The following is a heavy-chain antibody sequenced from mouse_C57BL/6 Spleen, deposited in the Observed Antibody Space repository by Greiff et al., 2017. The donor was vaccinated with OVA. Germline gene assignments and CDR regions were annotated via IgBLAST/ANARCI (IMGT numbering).Heavy chain of an antibody. J-gene: IGHJ2*01. V-gene: IGHV1-22*01. CDR2: INPNNGGT. CDR1: GYTFTDYN. D-gene: IGHD2-1*01. CDR3: ASEFYYGNYGVEFFDY. Sequence: VQLKQSGPELVKPGASVKMSCKASGYTFTDYNMHWVKQSHGKSLEWIGYINPNNGGTSYNQKFKGKSTLTVNKSYSTAYLELRSLTSEDSAVYYCASEFYYGNYGVEFFDYWGQGTTLTVSS.